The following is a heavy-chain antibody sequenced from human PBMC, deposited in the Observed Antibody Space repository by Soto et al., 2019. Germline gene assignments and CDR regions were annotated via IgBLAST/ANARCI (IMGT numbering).Heavy chain of an antibody. Sequence: GASVKVSCKASGYTFTSYAMQWVRQAPGQRLEWMGWINAGNGNTKYSQKFQGRVTITRDTSASTAYMELSSLRSEDTAVYYCARDTVVTPRYYYGMDVWGQGTTVTVSS. V-gene: IGHV1-3*01. J-gene: IGHJ6*02. CDR2: INAGNGNT. CDR3: ARDTVVTPRYYYGMDV. D-gene: IGHD2-21*02. CDR1: GYTFTSYA.